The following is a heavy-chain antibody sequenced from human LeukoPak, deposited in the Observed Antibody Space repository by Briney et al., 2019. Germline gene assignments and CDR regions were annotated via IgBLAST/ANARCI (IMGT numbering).Heavy chain of an antibody. CDR2: IYTSGST. J-gene: IGHJ5*02. V-gene: IGHV4-4*07. D-gene: IGHD3-9*01. CDR1: GDSISYFY. Sequence: SETLSLTCSVSGDSISYFYWSWIRQPAGKGLEWIGRIYTSGSTNYNPSLKSRVTISVDTSKNQFSLKLSSVTAADTAVYYCAREYRNKYFDWLSYQNWFDPWGQGTLVTVSS. CDR3: AREYRNKYFDWLSYQNWFDP.